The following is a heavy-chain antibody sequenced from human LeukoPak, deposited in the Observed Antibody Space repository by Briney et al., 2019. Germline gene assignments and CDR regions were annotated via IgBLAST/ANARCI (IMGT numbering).Heavy chain of an antibody. CDR2: IYTSGPT. Sequence: SETLSLTCTVSGGSISSDYWNWIRQPAGKGLEWIGRIYTSGPTNYNPSLKSRVTISVDTSKNQFSLKLSSVTAADTAVYYCARHDFWSGYYDYWGQGTLVTVSS. CDR1: GGSISSDY. J-gene: IGHJ4*02. V-gene: IGHV4-4*07. D-gene: IGHD3-3*01. CDR3: ARHDFWSGYYDY.